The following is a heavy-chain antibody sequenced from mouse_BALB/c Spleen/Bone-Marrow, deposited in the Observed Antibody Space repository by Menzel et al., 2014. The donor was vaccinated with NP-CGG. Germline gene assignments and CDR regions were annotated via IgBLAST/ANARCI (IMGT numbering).Heavy chain of an antibody. CDR3: ARSRDGYDSFAY. V-gene: IGHV1-7*01. CDR2: INPSTGYT. D-gene: IGHD2-2*01. CDR1: GYTFTSYW. J-gene: IGHJ3*01. Sequence: VQLQESGAELAKPGASVKKSCKASGYTFTSYWMHWVKQRPGQGLEWIGYINPSTGYTEYNQKFKDKATLTADKSSSTAYMQLCSLTSEDSAVYYCARSRDGYDSFAYWGQGTLVTVSA.